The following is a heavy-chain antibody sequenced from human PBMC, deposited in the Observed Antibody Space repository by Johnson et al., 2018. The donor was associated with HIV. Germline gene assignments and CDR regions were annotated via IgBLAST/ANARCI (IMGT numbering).Heavy chain of an antibody. CDR1: GFTVSSNY. J-gene: IGHJ3*02. D-gene: IGHD3-16*01. Sequence: VQLVESGGGVVQPGGSLRLSCAASGFTVSSNYMSWVRQAPGKGLEWVSVIYSGGSTYYADSVKGRFTISRDNAKKSLYLQMNSLRVDDTAVYYCAREGGRGDFDIWGHGTRVSVSS. V-gene: IGHV3-66*01. CDR2: IYSGGST. CDR3: AREGGRGDFDI.